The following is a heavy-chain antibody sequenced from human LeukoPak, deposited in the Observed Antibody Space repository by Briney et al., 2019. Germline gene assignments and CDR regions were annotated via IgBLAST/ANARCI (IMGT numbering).Heavy chain of an antibody. CDR2: IREDGS. Sequence: GGSLRLSCAASGFTFGTYWMAWVRQGTGRRLKWVASIREDGSDYVASMKGRFAISRNNAKNSVYLQMNSLRAEDTAVYYCARDVNWGHFDYWGQGTLVTVSS. V-gene: IGHV3-7*01. CDR1: GFTFGTYW. J-gene: IGHJ4*02. CDR3: ARDVNWGHFDY. D-gene: IGHD7-27*01.